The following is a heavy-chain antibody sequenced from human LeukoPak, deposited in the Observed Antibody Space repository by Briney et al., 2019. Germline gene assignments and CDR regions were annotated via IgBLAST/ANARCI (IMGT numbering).Heavy chain of an antibody. CDR1: GGTFSSYA. D-gene: IGHD6-13*01. V-gene: IGHV1-69*04. Sequence: ASVKVSCKASGGTFSSYAVSWVRQAPGQGLEWMGRIIPILGIANYAQKFQGRVTITADKSTSTAYVELSSLRSEDTAVYYCAREIAAADPYYYYGMDVWGQGTTVTVSS. J-gene: IGHJ6*02. CDR2: IIPILGIA. CDR3: AREIAAADPYYYYGMDV.